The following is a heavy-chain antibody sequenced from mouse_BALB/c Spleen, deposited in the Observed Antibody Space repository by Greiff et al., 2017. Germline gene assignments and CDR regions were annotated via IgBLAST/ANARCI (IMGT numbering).Heavy chain of an antibody. CDR2: IFPGSGNT. CDR3: ARDGSSYGGFAY. D-gene: IGHD1-1*01. J-gene: IGHJ3*01. V-gene: IGHV1-66*01. Sequence: QVQLKESGPELVKPGASVKISCKASGYSFTSYYIHWVKQRPGQGLEWIGWIFPGSGNTKYNEKFKGKATLTADTSSSTAYMQLSSLTSEDSAVYFCARDGSSYGGFAYWGQGTLVTVSA. CDR1: GYSFTSYY.